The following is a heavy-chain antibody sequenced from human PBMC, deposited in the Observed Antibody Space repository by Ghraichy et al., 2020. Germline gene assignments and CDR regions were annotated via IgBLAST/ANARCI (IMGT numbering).Heavy chain of an antibody. CDR2: IYSGGST. CDR3: ARDFSSIAAAGDNWFDP. Sequence: GGSLRLSCAASGFTVSSNYMSWVRQAPGKGLEWVSVIYSGGSTYYADSVKGRFTISRDNSKNTLYLQMNSLRAEDTAVYYCARDFSSIAAAGDNWFDPWGQGTLVTVSS. CDR1: GFTVSSNY. J-gene: IGHJ5*02. D-gene: IGHD6-13*01. V-gene: IGHV3-66*02.